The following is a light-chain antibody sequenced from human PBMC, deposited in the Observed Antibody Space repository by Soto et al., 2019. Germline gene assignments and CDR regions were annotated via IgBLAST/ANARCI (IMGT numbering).Light chain of an antibody. Sequence: EIVLTQSPGTLSLSPGERATLSCRASQSVSSNLAWYQQKPGQAPRLLIYGASTRVTGIPARFSGSGSGTEFTLTVTSLHSEDFGIYYCQQYTDWPPTFGQGTKVDIK. V-gene: IGKV3-15*01. CDR1: QSVSSN. CDR3: QQYTDWPPT. CDR2: GAS. J-gene: IGKJ1*01.